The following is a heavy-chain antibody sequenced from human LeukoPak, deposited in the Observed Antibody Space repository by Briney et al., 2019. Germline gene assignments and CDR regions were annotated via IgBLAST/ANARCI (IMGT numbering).Heavy chain of an antibody. CDR2: IYHSGST. V-gene: IGHV4-38-2*01. D-gene: IGHD3-22*01. Sequence: SETLSLTCAASGYSISSGYYWGWIRQPPGKGLEWIGSIYHSGSTYYNPSLKSRVTISVDTSKNQFSLKLSSVTAADTAVYYCARRPGGYYDSSGYYFHFDYWGQGTLVTVSS. J-gene: IGHJ4*02. CDR1: GYSISSGYY. CDR3: ARRPGGYYDSSGYYFHFDY.